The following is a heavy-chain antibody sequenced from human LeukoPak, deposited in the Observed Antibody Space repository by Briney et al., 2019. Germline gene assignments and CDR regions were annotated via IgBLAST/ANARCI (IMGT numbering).Heavy chain of an antibody. J-gene: IGHJ4*02. Sequence: SGPTLVNPTQTLTLTCTSSGFSLSTSGVGAGWIRQPPGKALEWLAPLYWDDDKRYSPSLKSRLTITKDTSKNQVVLTMTNMDPVDTATYFCAHKAAVAGLFDYWGQGTLVTVSS. CDR1: GFSLSTSGVG. V-gene: IGHV2-5*02. CDR3: AHKAAVAGLFDY. D-gene: IGHD6-19*01. CDR2: LYWDDDK.